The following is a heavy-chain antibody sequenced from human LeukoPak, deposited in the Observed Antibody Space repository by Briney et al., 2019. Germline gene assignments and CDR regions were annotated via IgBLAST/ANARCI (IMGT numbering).Heavy chain of an antibody. D-gene: IGHD3-22*01. J-gene: IGHJ6*02. CDR3: ARGGYYDRGGQTFMDV. Sequence: ASVKVSCKASGYTFSSYGISWVRRAPGQGPEWMGWLSAYEGNTNYAQKFQGRVSMTTDTSTSTAYMEVRSLRSDDTAVYYCARGGYYDRGGQTFMDVWGQGTTVTVSS. CDR2: LSAYEGNT. CDR1: GYTFSSYG. V-gene: IGHV1-18*01.